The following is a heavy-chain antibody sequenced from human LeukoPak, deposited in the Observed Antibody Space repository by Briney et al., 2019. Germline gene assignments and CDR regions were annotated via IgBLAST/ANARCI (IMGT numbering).Heavy chain of an antibody. J-gene: IGHJ6*02. CDR3: AKGRGVVVPAAIQRDYYYYYGMDV. D-gene: IGHD2-2*01. CDR2: ISGSGGST. Sequence: GGSLRLSCAASGFTFSSYAMSWVRQAPGKGLEWVPAISGSGGSTYYADSVKGRFTISRDNSKNTLYLQMNSLRAEDTAVYYCAKGRGVVVPAAIQRDYYYYYGMDVWGQGTTVTVSS. CDR1: GFTFSSYA. V-gene: IGHV3-23*01.